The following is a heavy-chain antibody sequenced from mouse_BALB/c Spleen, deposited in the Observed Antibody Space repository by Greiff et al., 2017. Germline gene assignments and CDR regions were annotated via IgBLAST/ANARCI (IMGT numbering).Heavy chain of an antibody. Sequence: QVQLKQPGAELVMPGASVKMSCKASGYTFTDYWMHWVKQRPGQGLEWIGAIDTSDSYTSYNQKFKGKATLTVDESSSTAYMQLSSLTSEDSAVYYCARGHTTMITSWFAYWGQGTLVTVSA. D-gene: IGHD2-4*01. CDR3: ARGHTTMITSWFAY. CDR1: GYTFTDYW. CDR2: IDTSDSYT. V-gene: IGHV1-69*01. J-gene: IGHJ3*01.